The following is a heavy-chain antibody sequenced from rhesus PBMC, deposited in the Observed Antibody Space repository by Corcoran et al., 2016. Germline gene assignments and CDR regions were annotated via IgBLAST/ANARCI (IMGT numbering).Heavy chain of an antibody. Sequence: QVQLQESGPGLVKPSETLSLTCAVSGYSISGYYWSWIRQAPGKGLEWIGYISYSGSPSYNPSLKSRVTISRDTSQNQFSLKLSSVTAADTAVYYCARNSGSWIFDYWGQGVLVTVSS. J-gene: IGHJ4*01. CDR2: ISYSGSP. CDR3: ARNSGSWIFDY. D-gene: IGHD6-25*01. CDR1: GYSISGYY. V-gene: IGHV4-122*02.